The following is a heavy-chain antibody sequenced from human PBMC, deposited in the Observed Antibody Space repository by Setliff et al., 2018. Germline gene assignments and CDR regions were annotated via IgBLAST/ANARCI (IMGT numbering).Heavy chain of an antibody. J-gene: IGHJ4*02. CDR1: GYTFNHYG. CDR2: ISAHSGNT. D-gene: IGHD2-8*01. CDR3: ERLVRYCTRVTCQRSSDGDF. Sequence: ASVKVSCKASGYTFNHYGITWVRLAPGQGLEWMGWISAHSGNTFYAPQFQGRLVTTTDTSTNTAYMELRNLTSDDTAMYFCERLVRYCTRVTCQRSSDGDFWGQGTPVTVSS. V-gene: IGHV1-18*01.